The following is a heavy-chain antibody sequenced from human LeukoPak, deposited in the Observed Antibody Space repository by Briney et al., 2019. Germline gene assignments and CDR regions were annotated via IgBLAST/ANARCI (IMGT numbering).Heavy chain of an antibody. J-gene: IGHJ4*02. V-gene: IGHV1-2*02. D-gene: IGHD2-21*01. CDR1: GYTFTAQY. CDR3: ASYPRSIPTPPFDY. CDR2: INPNNGDT. Sequence: ASVKVSCRASGYTFTAQYMHWVRQAPGQGLEWMGWINPNNGDTKYAQSFLGRVTMTRDTSTTTAYMELSSLRSDDTAVYFCASYPRSIPTPPFDYWGQGTLVTVSS.